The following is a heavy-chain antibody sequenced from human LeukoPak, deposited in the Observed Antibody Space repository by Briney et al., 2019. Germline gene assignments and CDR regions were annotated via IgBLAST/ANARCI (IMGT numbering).Heavy chain of an antibody. CDR3: ARHLYDNTGRPLDS. Sequence: SETLSLTCTVSGGSISSYYWSWIRQPAGKGLEWIGRIYTSGSTNYNPSLKSRVTISVDKSKNQFSLKLSSVTAADTDVYYCARHLYDNTGRPLDSWGQGTLVTVSS. D-gene: IGHD2-8*02. CDR1: GGSISSYY. V-gene: IGHV4-4*07. CDR2: IYTSGST. J-gene: IGHJ4*02.